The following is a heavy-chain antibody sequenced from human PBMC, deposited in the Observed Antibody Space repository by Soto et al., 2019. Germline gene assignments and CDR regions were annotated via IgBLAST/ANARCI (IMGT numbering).Heavy chain of an antibody. D-gene: IGHD3-9*01. CDR2: ISYDGSNK. V-gene: IGHV3-30*18. J-gene: IGHJ6*02. CDR3: AKVDWPGYREGLCGMDV. Sequence: GGSLRLSCAASGFTFSSYGMHWVRQAPGKGLEWVAVISYDGSNKYYADSVKGRFTISRDNSKNTLYLQMNSLRAEDTGVYYCAKVDWPGYREGLCGMDVWGQGTTVTVS. CDR1: GFTFSSYG.